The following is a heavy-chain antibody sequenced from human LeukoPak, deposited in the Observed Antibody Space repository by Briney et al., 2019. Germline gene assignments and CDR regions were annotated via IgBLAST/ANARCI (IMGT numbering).Heavy chain of an antibody. CDR2: ISSSGSTI. CDR1: GFTFSRYE. Sequence: GGSLRLSCAASGFTFSRYEMNWVRQAPGKGLEWVSYISSSGSTIYYADSVKGRFTISRDNAKNFLYLQMNSLRAEDTAVYYCARTYYDILTGYNPYFDYWGQGILVTVSS. D-gene: IGHD3-9*01. CDR3: ARTYYDILTGYNPYFDY. V-gene: IGHV3-48*03. J-gene: IGHJ4*02.